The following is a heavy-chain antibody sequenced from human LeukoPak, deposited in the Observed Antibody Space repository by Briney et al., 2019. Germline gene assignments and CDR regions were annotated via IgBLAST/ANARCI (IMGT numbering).Heavy chain of an antibody. D-gene: IGHD4-17*01. CDR2: ISYDGSNK. Sequence: GGSLRLSCAVSGFTFSNYAMTWVRQPPGKGLEWVAVISYDGSNKYYADSVKGRFTISRDNSKNTLYLQMNSLRAEDTAVYYCARGRLDDYGDYVDYWGQGTLVTVSS. CDR1: GFTFSNYA. CDR3: ARGRLDDYGDYVDY. J-gene: IGHJ4*02. V-gene: IGHV3-30-3*01.